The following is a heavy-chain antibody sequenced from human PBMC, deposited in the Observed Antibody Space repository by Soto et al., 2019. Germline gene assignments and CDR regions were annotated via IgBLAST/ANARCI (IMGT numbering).Heavy chain of an antibody. V-gene: IGHV3-13*01. CDR1: GFTFSSYD. J-gene: IGHJ5*02. D-gene: IGHD3-10*01. Sequence: GGSLRLSCAASGFTFSSYDMHWVRQATGKGLEWVSAIGTAGDTYYPGSVKGRFTISRENAKNSLYLQMNSLRAEDTAVYYCARGGLWFGELLHNWFDPWGQGTLVTVSS. CDR3: ARGGLWFGELLHNWFDP. CDR2: IGTAGDT.